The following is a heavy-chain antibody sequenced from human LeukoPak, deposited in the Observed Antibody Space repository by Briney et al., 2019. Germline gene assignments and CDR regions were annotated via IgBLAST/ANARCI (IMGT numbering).Heavy chain of an antibody. CDR2: IYYSGST. D-gene: IGHD1-14*01. V-gene: IGHV4-39*01. Sequence: PSETLSLTCTVSGGSISSYYWGWIRQPPGKGLEWIGSIYYSGSTYYNPSLKSRVTISVDTSKNQFSLKLSSVTAADTAVYYCARHDPPPNHGPFDYWGQGTLVTVSS. J-gene: IGHJ4*02. CDR1: GGSISSYY. CDR3: ARHDPPPNHGPFDY.